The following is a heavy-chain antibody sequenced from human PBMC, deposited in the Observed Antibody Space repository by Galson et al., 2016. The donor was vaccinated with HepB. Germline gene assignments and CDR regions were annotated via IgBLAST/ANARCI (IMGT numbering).Heavy chain of an antibody. CDR2: SFHDEDYT. CDR3: TREANDAFDI. CDR1: GFTLSKYH. V-gene: IGHV3-30-3*01. Sequence: SLRLSCAASGFTLSKYHMHWVRQAPGKGLEWVALSFHDEDYTYYPDSVKGRFTISRDNTKRTVYLHMNSLRDEDTAVYYCTREANDAFDIWGQGTMVTVSS. J-gene: IGHJ3*02.